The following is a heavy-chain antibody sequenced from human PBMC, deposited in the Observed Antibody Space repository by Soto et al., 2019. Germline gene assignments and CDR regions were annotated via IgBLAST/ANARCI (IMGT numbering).Heavy chain of an antibody. CDR3: STSCYGGMRCCYYFGY. J-gene: IGHJ4*02. CDR2: MNPNSGNT. Sequence: ASVKVSCKASGYTFTSYDINWLRKATGQGLERMGWMNPNSGNTGYAQKYQGRVTMTRNTSISTAYMELSSLRSEDTAVFYCSTSCYGGMRCCYYFGYWGQGTLVTVSS. CDR1: GYTFTSYD. D-gene: IGHD2-2*01. V-gene: IGHV1-8*01.